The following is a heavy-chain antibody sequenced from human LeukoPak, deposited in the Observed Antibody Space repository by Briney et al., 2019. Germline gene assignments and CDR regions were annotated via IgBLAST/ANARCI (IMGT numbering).Heavy chain of an antibody. Sequence: SETLSLTCTVSGGSISSYYWSWIRQPPGKGLEWIGYIYYSGSTNYNPSLKSLVTISVDTSKNQFSLKLSSVTAADTAVYYCARHRGATTPNFDYWGQGTLVTVSS. CDR2: IYYSGST. D-gene: IGHD5-12*01. J-gene: IGHJ4*02. CDR1: GGSISSYY. V-gene: IGHV4-59*08. CDR3: ARHRGATTPNFDY.